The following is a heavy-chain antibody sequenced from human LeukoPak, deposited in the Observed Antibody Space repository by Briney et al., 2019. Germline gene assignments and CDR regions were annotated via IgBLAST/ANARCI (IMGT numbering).Heavy chain of an antibody. CDR3: TRVNGYSYGFFDY. V-gene: IGHV3-49*04. J-gene: IGHJ4*02. CDR2: IRSKAYGGTT. Sequence: GGSLRLSCAASGFTFSSYSMNWVRQAPGKGLEWVGFIRSKAYGGTTEYAASVKGRFTISGDDSKSIAHLQMNSLRTEDTAVYYCTRVNGYSYGFFDYWGQGTLVTVSS. CDR1: GFTFSSYS. D-gene: IGHD5-18*01.